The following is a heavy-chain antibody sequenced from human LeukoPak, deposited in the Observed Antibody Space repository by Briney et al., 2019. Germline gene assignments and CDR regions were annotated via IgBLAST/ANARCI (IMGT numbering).Heavy chain of an antibody. CDR2: ISSNGGST. CDR3: ARGRPVGASTVEDY. J-gene: IGHJ4*02. Sequence: PGGSLRLSCAASGFTFSSYAMHWVRQAPGKGLEYVSAISSNGGSTYYANSVKGRFTISRDNSKNTLYLQMGSLRAEDTAVYYCARGRPVGASTVEDYWGQGTLVTVSS. CDR1: GFTFSSYA. V-gene: IGHV3-64*01. D-gene: IGHD1-26*01.